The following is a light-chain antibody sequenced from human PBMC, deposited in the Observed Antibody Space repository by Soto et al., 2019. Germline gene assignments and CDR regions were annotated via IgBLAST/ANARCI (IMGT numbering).Light chain of an antibody. CDR3: QQYGSSPLYT. CDR1: QSINSSY. V-gene: IGKV3-20*01. J-gene: IGKJ2*01. Sequence: EIVLTQSPGTLSLSAGGRATLSCRASQSINSSYLAWYQQKPGQAPRLLIYGASSRATGIPDRFSGGGSGTDFTLTISRLEPEDFAVYYCQQYGSSPLYTFGQGTKLEIK. CDR2: GAS.